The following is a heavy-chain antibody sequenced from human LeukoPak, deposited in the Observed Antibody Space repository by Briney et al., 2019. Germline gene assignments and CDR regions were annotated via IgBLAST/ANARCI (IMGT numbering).Heavy chain of an antibody. CDR1: GDSVSGYY. D-gene: IGHD2-15*01. CDR3: ARAYCDGGSCYYPDWFDP. Sequence: SETLSLTCIVSGDSVSGYYWNWIRQPPGKGLEWIGYTHHSGNTLYNPSLRSRVTISVDTSKNQFSLKVSSVTAADTAVYYCARAYCDGGSCYYPDWFDPWGQGTLVTVSS. CDR2: THHSGNT. J-gene: IGHJ5*02. V-gene: IGHV4-59*02.